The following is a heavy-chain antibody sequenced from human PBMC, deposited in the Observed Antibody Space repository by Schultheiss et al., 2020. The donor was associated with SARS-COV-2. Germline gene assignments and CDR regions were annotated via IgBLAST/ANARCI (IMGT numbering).Heavy chain of an antibody. CDR2: INQDGREM. V-gene: IGHV3-7*01. CDR1: VFTFSTYW. J-gene: IGHJ4*02. CDR3: ARVGSGGSFHC. D-gene: IGHD6-19*01. Sequence: GGSLRLSCAGSVFTFSTYWMTWVRQAPGKGLEWVANINQDGREMYYVDSVKGRFTISRDNSKNTLYLQMNSLRAEDTAVYYCARVGSGGSFHCWGQGTLVTVSS.